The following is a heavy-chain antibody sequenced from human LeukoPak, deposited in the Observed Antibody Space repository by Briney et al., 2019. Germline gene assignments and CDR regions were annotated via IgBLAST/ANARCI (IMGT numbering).Heavy chain of an antibody. CDR1: GGTFSSYA. J-gene: IGHJ4*02. CDR3: AKGPITYYYGSGSYPIDY. Sequence: SVKVSCKASGGTFSSYAISWVRQAPGQGLEWMGGIIPIFGTANYAQKFQGRVTITAGESTSTAYMELSSLRSEDTAVYYCAKGPITYYYGSGSYPIDYWGQGTLVTVSS. V-gene: IGHV1-69*01. CDR2: IIPIFGTA. D-gene: IGHD3-10*01.